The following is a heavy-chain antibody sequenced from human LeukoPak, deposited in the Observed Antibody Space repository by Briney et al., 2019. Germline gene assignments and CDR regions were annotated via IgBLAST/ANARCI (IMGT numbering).Heavy chain of an antibody. CDR3: ARLPYYDTSGYLDY. CDR2: IYPGDSDT. V-gene: IGHV5-51*01. CDR1: GYSFTNYW. J-gene: IGHJ4*02. D-gene: IGHD3-22*01. Sequence: GESLKISCKGSGYSFTNYWIGWVRQMPGKGLEWMGIIYPGDSDTRYSPSFQGQVTISVDKSISTAYLQWSSLKASDTAMYYCARLPYYDTSGYLDYWGQGTLVIVSS.